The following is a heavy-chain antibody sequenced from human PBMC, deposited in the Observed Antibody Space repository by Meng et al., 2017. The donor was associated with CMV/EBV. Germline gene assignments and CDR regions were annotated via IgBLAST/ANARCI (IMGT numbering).Heavy chain of an antibody. CDR3: ARDPSLRWIDY. CDR1: GGSISSSSYY. CDR2: IYYSGST. D-gene: IGHD4-23*01. J-gene: IGHJ4*02. V-gene: IGHV4-39*07. Sequence: QLLLLEPGLGLVKPSGTRSLTCTVPGGSISSSSYYWGWIRQPPGKGLEWIGSIYYSGSTYYNPSLKSRVTISVDTSKNQFSLKLSSVTAADTAVYYCARDPSLRWIDYWGQGTLVTVSS.